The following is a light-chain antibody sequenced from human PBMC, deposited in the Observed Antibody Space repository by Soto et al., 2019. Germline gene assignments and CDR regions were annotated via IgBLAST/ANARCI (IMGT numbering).Light chain of an antibody. Sequence: QSALTQPASVSGSPGQSITISCTGTSSDVGGYNYVSWYQQHPGKAPKLLIYAVSSRPSEVSNRFSGSKSGNTASLTISGLQAEEEADYYCSSFSSTTTLFGGGTKFTV. CDR1: SSDVGGYNY. CDR3: SSFSSTTTL. J-gene: IGLJ2*01. CDR2: AVS. V-gene: IGLV2-14*01.